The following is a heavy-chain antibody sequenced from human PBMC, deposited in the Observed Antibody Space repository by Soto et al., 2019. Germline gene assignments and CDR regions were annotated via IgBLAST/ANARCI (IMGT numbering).Heavy chain of an antibody. CDR2: IYYSGNT. J-gene: IGHJ4*02. CDR3: TRYYYGSESYFDY. CDR1: GGSIRSSSYY. V-gene: IGHV4-39*01. Sequence: PSETLSLTCTVSGGSIRSSSYYWGWIRQPPGKGLEWIGRIYYSGNTYYKPSLKSRVTISVDTSKNQFSLKLSSVTAADTAVYYCTRYYYGSESYFDYWGQGTLVTVSS. D-gene: IGHD3-10*01.